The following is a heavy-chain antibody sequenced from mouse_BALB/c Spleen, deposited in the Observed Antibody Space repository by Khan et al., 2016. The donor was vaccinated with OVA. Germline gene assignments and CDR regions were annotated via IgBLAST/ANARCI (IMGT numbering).Heavy chain of an antibody. CDR3: ARLVNS. D-gene: IGHD2-2*01. Sequence: VEPVESGGDLVKPGGSLKLSCAASGFTFSSYGMSWVRQSPDTRLEWVATTTSGCSYTYYPDSVMGRFTISRDNAKNTLYLQMTSLKSECTAMYDCARLVNSWGQGTLVTVSA. CDR1: GFTFSSYG. J-gene: IGHJ3*01. V-gene: IGHV5-6*01. CDR2: TTSGCSYT.